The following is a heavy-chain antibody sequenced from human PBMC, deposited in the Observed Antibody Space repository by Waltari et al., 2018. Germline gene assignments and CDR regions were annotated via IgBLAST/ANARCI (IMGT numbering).Heavy chain of an antibody. CDR2: INHSGST. CDR1: GGSFSGYY. V-gene: IGHV4-34*01. Sequence: QVQLQPWGAGLLKPSETLSLTCAVYGGSFSGYYWSWIRQPPGKGLEWIGEINHSGSTNYNPSLKSRVTISVDTSKNQFSLKLSSVTAADTAVYYCARHVDNQRLTDYWGQGTLVTVSS. J-gene: IGHJ4*02. CDR3: ARHVDNQRLTDY. D-gene: IGHD3-9*01.